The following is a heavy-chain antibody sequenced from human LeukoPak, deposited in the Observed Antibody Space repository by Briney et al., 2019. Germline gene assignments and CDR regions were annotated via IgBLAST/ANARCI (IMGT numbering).Heavy chain of an antibody. CDR1: GGSISNHY. J-gene: IGHJ5*02. Sequence: SGTLSLTCTVSGGSISNHYWSWIRQPPGKGLEWIGYIYYSGSPNYNPSLKSRVTISVDTSKNQFSLKLSSVTAADTAVYYCAREGSMVRGVSWFDPWGQGTLVTVSS. V-gene: IGHV4-59*11. CDR2: IYYSGSP. D-gene: IGHD3-10*01. CDR3: AREGSMVRGVSWFDP.